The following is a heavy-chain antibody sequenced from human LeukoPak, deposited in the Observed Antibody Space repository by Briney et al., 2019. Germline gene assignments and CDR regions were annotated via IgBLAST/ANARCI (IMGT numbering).Heavy chain of an antibody. V-gene: IGHV1-69*05. CDR3: ARDGAHDYGDWDAFDI. Sequence: SVKVSCKASGGTFRSYAISWVRQAPGQGLEWMGGIIPIFGTANYAQKFQGRVTITTDESTGTAYMELSSLRSEDTAVYYCARDGAHDYGDWDAFDIWGQGTMVTVSS. CDR1: GGTFRSYA. CDR2: IIPIFGTA. D-gene: IGHD4-17*01. J-gene: IGHJ3*02.